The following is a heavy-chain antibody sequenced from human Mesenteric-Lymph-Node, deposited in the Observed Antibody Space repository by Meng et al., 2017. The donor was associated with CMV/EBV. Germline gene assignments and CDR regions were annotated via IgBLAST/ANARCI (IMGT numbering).Heavy chain of an antibody. CDR3: ARRYFEWLRGYYFDY. V-gene: IGHV1-24*01. CDR1: GCTLTELS. D-gene: IGHD3-9*01. J-gene: IGHJ4*02. Sequence: SGCTLTELSMHWVRQAPGKGLEWMGGFDPEDGETRYAQNFQGRVTMTEDTSTDTAYMELSGLRSEDTAVYYCARRYFEWLRGYYFDYWGQGTLVTVSS. CDR2: FDPEDGET.